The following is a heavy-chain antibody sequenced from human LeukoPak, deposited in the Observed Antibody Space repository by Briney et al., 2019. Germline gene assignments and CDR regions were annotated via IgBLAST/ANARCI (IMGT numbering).Heavy chain of an antibody. D-gene: IGHD6-19*01. J-gene: IGHJ4*02. CDR1: GGSISSYY. CDR2: IYYSGST. CDR3: AGGSSGWSYYFDY. Sequence: SETLSLTCTVSGGSISSYYWSWIRQPPGKGLEWIGYIYYSGSTNYNPSLKSRVTISVDTSKNQFSLKLSSVTAADTAVYYCAGGSSGWSYYFDYWGQGTLVTVSS. V-gene: IGHV4-59*01.